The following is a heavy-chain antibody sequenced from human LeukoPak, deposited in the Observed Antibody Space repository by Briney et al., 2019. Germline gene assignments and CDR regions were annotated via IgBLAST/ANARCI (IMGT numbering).Heavy chain of an antibody. CDR3: ARAHPGDYSDFQFDY. D-gene: IGHD4-11*01. J-gene: IGHJ4*02. CDR1: GFTFSSYG. Sequence: GGSLRLSCAASGFTFSSYGMHWVRQAPGKGLEGVSSISSSSSYIYYADSVKGRFTISRDNAKNSLYLQMNSLRAEDTAVYYCARAHPGDYSDFQFDYWGQGTLVTVSS. CDR2: ISSSSSYI. V-gene: IGHV3-21*01.